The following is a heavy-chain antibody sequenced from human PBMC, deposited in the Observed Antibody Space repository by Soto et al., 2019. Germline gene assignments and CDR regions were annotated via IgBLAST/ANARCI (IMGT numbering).Heavy chain of an antibody. CDR3: AIQFDSDTSGYYYAY. V-gene: IGHV1-69*01. J-gene: IGHJ4*02. D-gene: IGHD3-22*01. CDR2: IMPVFGAA. Sequence: QVQLVQAGAEVKKPGSSVKVSCKAYGGTFSTNTSSWVRQAPGQGLEWMGGIMPVFGAANYAQKFQGRVTITADEYTRTVYMELSRLRSEDTAVYYCAIQFDSDTSGYYYAYWGQGTLVTVSS. CDR1: GGTFSTNT.